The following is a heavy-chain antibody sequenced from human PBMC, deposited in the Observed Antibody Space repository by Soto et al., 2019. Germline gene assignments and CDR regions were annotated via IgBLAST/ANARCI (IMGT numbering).Heavy chain of an antibody. CDR1: GGSISSGDYY. Sequence: PSVTLSVTCTVSGGSISSGDYYWNWIRQPPGKGLEWIGYFYYTGSTNYNPSLESRLTMSVDMSKNHFSLKLSSATAADTAVYYCAGGTDGKKVAYWAQGTLVTVSS. D-gene: IGHD5-12*01. CDR3: AGGTDGKKVAY. CDR2: FYYTGST. J-gene: IGHJ4*02. V-gene: IGHV4-61*03.